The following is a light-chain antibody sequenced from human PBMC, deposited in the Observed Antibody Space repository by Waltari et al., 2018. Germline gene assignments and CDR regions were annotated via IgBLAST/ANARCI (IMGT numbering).Light chain of an antibody. CDR3: QSYDSSLSVV. CDR1: SSNIGAGYD. J-gene: IGLJ7*01. CDR2: GNS. V-gene: IGLV1-40*01. Sequence: QSVLTQPPAVSGAPGQRVTISCTGSSSNIGAGYDVHWYQQLPGTAPKLLIYGNSHRPSGVPSRFSGSKSVTSASLAITGLQAEDEAEYYCQSYDSSLSVVFGGGTQLTVL.